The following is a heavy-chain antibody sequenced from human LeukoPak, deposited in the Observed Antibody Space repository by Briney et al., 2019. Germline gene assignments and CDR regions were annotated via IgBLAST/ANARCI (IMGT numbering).Heavy chain of an antibody. Sequence: SETLSLTCTVSGGSISSYYWSWIRQPPGKGLEWIGYIYYSGSTNYNPSLKSRVTISVDTSKNQFSLKLSSVTAADTAVYYCARDSDVGFDYWGQGTLVTVSS. CDR3: ARDSDVGFDY. J-gene: IGHJ4*02. V-gene: IGHV4-59*01. CDR2: IYYSGST. CDR1: GGSISSYY.